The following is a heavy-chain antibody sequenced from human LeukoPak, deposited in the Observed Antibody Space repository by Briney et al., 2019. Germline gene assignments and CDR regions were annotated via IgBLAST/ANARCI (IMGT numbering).Heavy chain of an antibody. V-gene: IGHV4-34*01. J-gene: IGHJ4*02. CDR3: ARYSPDIVVVPAARWYDY. CDR1: GGSFSGYY. D-gene: IGHD2-2*01. CDR2: INHSGST. Sequence: SETLSLTCAVYGGSFSGYYWSWIRQPPGKGLEWIGEINHSGSTNYNPSLKSRVTISVDTSKNQFSLKLSSVTAADTAVYYCARYSPDIVVVPAARWYDYWGQGTLVTVSS.